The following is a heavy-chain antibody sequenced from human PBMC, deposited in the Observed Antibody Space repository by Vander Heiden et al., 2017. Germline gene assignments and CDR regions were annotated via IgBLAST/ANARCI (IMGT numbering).Heavy chain of an antibody. D-gene: IGHD1-1*01. CDR1: GFTFSSYA. V-gene: IGHV3-30-3*01. J-gene: IGHJ4*02. CDR3: AGDHVERNEFDD. CDR2: ISYDGSNK. Sequence: VQLVEPGGGVVQPGRSLRLSCAASGFTFSSYAMHWVRQAPGKGLEWVAVISYDGSNKYYADAVKGRFTISRDNSKKTRYLKMKRMRAEDTAVYYYAGDHVERNEFDDWGQGTMVTVYS.